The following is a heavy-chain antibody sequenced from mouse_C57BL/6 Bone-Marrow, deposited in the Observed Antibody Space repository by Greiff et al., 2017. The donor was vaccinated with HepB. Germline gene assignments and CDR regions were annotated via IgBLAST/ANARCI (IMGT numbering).Heavy chain of an antibody. J-gene: IGHJ1*03. CDR3: ARDRYYGSRFYWYFDV. Sequence: EVMLVESEGGLVQPGSSMKLSCTASGFTFSDYYMAWVRQVPEKGLEWVANINYDGSSTYYLDSLKSRFIISRDNAKNILYLQMSSLKSEDTATYYCARDRYYGSRFYWYFDVWGTGTTVTVSS. CDR2: INYDGSST. V-gene: IGHV5-16*01. D-gene: IGHD1-1*01. CDR1: GFTFSDYY.